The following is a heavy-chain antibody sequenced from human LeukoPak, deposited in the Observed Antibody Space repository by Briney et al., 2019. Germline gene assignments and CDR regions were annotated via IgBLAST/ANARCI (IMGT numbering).Heavy chain of an antibody. Sequence: ASVKVSCKASGYTFTSYGISWVRQAPGQGLEWMGWISAYNGNTNYAHKLQGRVTMTRDTSISTAYMELSRLRSDDTAVYYCARAWAGTTLVALSYWGQGTLVTVSS. J-gene: IGHJ4*02. CDR3: ARAWAGTTLVALSY. CDR1: GYTFTSYG. V-gene: IGHV1-18*01. D-gene: IGHD1-7*01. CDR2: ISAYNGNT.